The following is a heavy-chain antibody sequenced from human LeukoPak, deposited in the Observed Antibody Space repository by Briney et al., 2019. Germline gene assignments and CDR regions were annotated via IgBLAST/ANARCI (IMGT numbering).Heavy chain of an antibody. D-gene: IGHD5-12*01. CDR3: ARQGSGYDPPYYFDY. Sequence: GESLKISCKGSGYSFTSYWIGWVRQMPGKGLEWMGFIYPGDSDTRYSPSFQGQVTISADKSISTAYLQWSSLKASDTAMYYCARQGSGYDPPYYFDYWGQGTLVTVSS. CDR1: GYSFTSYW. V-gene: IGHV5-51*01. J-gene: IGHJ4*02. CDR2: IYPGDSDT.